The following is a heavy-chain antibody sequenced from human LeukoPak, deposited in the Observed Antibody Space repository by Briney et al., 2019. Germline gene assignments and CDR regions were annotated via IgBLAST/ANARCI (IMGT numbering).Heavy chain of an antibody. CDR2: FDPEDGET. D-gene: IGHD3-22*01. CDR1: GGTFSSYA. J-gene: IGHJ3*02. Sequence: ASVKVSCKASGGTFSSYAISWVRQAPGKGLEWMGGFDPEDGETIYAQKFQGRVTMTEDTSTDTAYMELSSLRSEDTAVYYCATDYYDSSGYQPPLDAFDIWGQGTMVTVSS. CDR3: ATDYYDSSGYQPPLDAFDI. V-gene: IGHV1-24*01.